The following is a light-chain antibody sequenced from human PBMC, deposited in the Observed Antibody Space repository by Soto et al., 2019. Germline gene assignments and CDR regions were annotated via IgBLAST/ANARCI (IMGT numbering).Light chain of an antibody. CDR3: QSYDSSLSGYVV. V-gene: IGLV1-40*01. J-gene: IGLJ2*01. CDR2: GNS. Sequence: QSVLTQPPSVSAAPGQKVTISCSGSGSDIGKSFVSWYQQLPATVPKLLIYGNSNRPSGVPDRFSGSKSGTSASLAITGLQAEDEADYYCQSYDSSLSGYVVFGGGTKLTVL. CDR1: GSDIGKSFV.